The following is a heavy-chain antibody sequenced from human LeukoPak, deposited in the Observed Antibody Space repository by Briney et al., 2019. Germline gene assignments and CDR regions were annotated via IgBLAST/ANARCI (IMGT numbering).Heavy chain of an antibody. Sequence: SETLSLTCTVSGGSISSGGYYWSWIRQPAGKGLEWIGRIYTSGSTNYNPSLKSRVTISVDTSKNQFSLKLSSVTAADTAVYYCARSSTSWGSFDYWGQGTLVTVSS. CDR1: GGSISSGGYY. CDR2: IYTSGST. J-gene: IGHJ4*02. V-gene: IGHV4-61*02. D-gene: IGHD2-2*01. CDR3: ARSSTSWGSFDY.